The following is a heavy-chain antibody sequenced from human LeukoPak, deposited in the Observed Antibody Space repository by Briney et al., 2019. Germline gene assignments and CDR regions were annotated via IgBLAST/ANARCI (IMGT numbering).Heavy chain of an antibody. V-gene: IGHV1-2*02. CDR1: GYTFTGYY. J-gene: IGHJ5*02. CDR2: INPNSGGT. D-gene: IGHD3/OR15-3a*01. Sequence: GASVKVSCKASGYTFTGYYMHWARQAPGQGLEWMGWINPNSGGTNYAQKFQGRVTMTRDTSISTAYMELSRLRSDDTAVSYCARADRRTSNWFDPWGQGTLGTVSS. CDR3: ARADRRTSNWFDP.